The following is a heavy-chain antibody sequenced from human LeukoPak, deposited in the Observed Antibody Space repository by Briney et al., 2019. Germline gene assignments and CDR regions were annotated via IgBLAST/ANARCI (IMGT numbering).Heavy chain of an antibody. Sequence: AGGSLRLSCAASGFTFSSYSMNWVRQAPGKGLEWVSSISSSSSYIYYADSVKGRFTISRDNAKNSLYLQMDSLRAEDTAVYYCARAGVTTAFDIWGQGTMVTVSS. CDR1: GFTFSSYS. V-gene: IGHV3-21*01. CDR3: ARAGVTTAFDI. J-gene: IGHJ3*02. CDR2: ISSSSSYI. D-gene: IGHD4-17*01.